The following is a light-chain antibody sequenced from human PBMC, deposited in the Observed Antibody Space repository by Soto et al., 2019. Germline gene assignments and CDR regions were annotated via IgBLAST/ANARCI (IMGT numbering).Light chain of an antibody. CDR1: SSDVGLYNL. Sequence: QSALTQPASVSGSPGQSITISCTGTSSDVGLYNLVSWYQQLPGKAPQLIIYEDNERPSGISDRFSGSKSGNTASLTISGLQDEDVADYYCCSYVGSSILMFGGGTKLTVL. CDR2: EDN. V-gene: IGLV2-23*01. CDR3: CSYVGSSILM. J-gene: IGLJ3*02.